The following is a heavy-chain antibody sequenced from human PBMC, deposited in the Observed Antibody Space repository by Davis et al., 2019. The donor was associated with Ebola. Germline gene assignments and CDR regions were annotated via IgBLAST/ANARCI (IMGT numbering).Heavy chain of an antibody. Sequence: AASVKVSCKASGYTFTSYAMHWVRQAPGQRLEWMGWINAGNGNTKYSQKFQGRVTITRDTSASTAYMELSSLRSEDTAVYYCARDASYSGSYLDYWGQGTLVIVSS. CDR3: ARDASYSGSYLDY. D-gene: IGHD1-26*01. CDR1: GYTFTSYA. V-gene: IGHV1-3*01. CDR2: INAGNGNT. J-gene: IGHJ4*02.